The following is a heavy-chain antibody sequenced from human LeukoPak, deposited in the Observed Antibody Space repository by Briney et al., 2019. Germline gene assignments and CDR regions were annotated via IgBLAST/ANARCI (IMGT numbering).Heavy chain of an antibody. Sequence: PSETLSLTCNVSGGSFNGHYWTWIRQPPGKGLEWIAEINHIGTTNHNPSLKSRVSVSTDTSKNQFFLKLTSVTAADTALYYCARLVVTAPQNHYYMDVWGEGTTVTVSS. CDR2: INHIGTT. CDR3: ARLVVTAPQNHYYMDV. J-gene: IGHJ6*03. CDR1: GGSFNGHY. V-gene: IGHV4-34*01. D-gene: IGHD2-21*02.